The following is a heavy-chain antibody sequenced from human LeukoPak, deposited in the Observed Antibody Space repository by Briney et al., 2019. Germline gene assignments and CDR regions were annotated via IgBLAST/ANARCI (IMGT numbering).Heavy chain of an antibody. J-gene: IGHJ4*02. CDR3: ARGTVTIDYFDY. D-gene: IGHD4-17*01. CDR1: GGSISSYY. CDR2: IYYSGST. V-gene: IGHV4-59*01. Sequence: PSETLSLTCTVSGGSISSYYWSWIRQPPGKGLEWIGYIYYSGSTNYNPSLNGRVTISVDTSKNQFSLKLSSVTAADTAVYYCARGTVTIDYFDYWGQGTLVTGSS.